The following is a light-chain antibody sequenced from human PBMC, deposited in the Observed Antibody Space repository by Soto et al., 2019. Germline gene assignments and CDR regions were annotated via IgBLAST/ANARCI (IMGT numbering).Light chain of an antibody. V-gene: IGLV1-40*01. CDR2: VNN. CDR3: QSYDSSLGDWV. Sequence: QSALTQPPSVSGAPGQRVTISCTGSSSNIGAGYDVHWYQQLPGTAPKLLIYVNNNRPSGVPGRFSGSKSGTSASLAITGLQAEDEADYYCQSYDSSLGDWVFGGGTKLSV. J-gene: IGLJ3*02. CDR1: SSNIGAGYD.